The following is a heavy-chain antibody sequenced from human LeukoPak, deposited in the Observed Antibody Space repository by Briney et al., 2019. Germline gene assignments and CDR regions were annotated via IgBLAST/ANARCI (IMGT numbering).Heavy chain of an antibody. CDR2: ILSTGTT. CDR1: GSPFSASA. Sequence: PGGSLRLSCAASGSPFSASAMTWVRQAPGKGLEWVSHILSTGTTYYADSMRGRFTISRDNSKNTLYLLVTSLRADDTAVYYCATVKYDYGDPVGWFDPWGQGTLVTVSS. V-gene: IGHV3-23*01. J-gene: IGHJ5*02. D-gene: IGHD4-17*01. CDR3: ATVKYDYGDPVGWFDP.